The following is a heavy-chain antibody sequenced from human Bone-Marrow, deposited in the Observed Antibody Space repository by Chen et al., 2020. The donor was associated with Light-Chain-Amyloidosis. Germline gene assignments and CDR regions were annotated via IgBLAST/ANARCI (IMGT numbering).Heavy chain of an antibody. CDR1: GFSFENFA. V-gene: IGHV3-9*01. J-gene: IGHJ4*02. D-gene: IGHD3-10*01. CDR3: AKDAGLSGVPEYYFDF. CDR2: ITWNNETL. Sequence: EMQLVESGGGLVQPGMSLTLSCAASGFSFENFAMHWVRQAPGKGLEWVSSITWNNETLNYVDSVKCRFIISRDNAKSSRYLQMNSLRPEDTALYFCAKDAGLSGVPEYYFDFWGQGALVAVSS.